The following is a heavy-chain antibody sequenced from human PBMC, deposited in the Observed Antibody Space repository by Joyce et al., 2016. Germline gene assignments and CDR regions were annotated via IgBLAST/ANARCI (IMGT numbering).Heavy chain of an antibody. CDR2: ISYEGIYK. CDR1: GLTLSNYG. Sequence: QVQLVESGGGVVQPGRSLRRSCAASGLTLSNYGVHWVRQAPGKGLEWVAVISYEGIYKYYADSVKGRFTISRDNSKNTVFLEMNSLRAEDTAVYYCAKILTATYSSGWFLDYWGQGTLVTVSS. V-gene: IGHV3-30*18. J-gene: IGHJ4*02. D-gene: IGHD6-25*01. CDR3: AKILTATYSSGWFLDY.